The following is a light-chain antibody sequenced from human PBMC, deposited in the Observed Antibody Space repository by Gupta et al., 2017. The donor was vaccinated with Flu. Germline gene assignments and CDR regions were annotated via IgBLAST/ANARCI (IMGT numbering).Light chain of an antibody. V-gene: IGLV1-44*01. J-gene: IGLJ3*02. CDR3: AAWDDSLNGLWV. CDR1: TSNIGSNV. Sequence: VTISCSGSTSNIGSNVVSWYQQLPGTAPKLRIYNNNQRPSGVPDRFSGSKSGTSASLAIRGLQSEDEADYYCAAWDDSLNGLWVFGGGTKLTVL. CDR2: NNN.